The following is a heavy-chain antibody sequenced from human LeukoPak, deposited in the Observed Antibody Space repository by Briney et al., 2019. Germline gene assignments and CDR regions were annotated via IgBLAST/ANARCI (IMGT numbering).Heavy chain of an antibody. CDR2: ISYDGSNK. CDR3: ARVPRRDGYNLKYYFDY. D-gene: IGHD5-24*01. Sequence: GGSLRLSCAASGFTFSSYAMHWVRQAPGKGLEWVAVISYDGSNKYYADSVKGRFTISRDNSKNTLYLQMNSLRAEDTAVYYCARVPRRDGYNLKYYFDYWGQGTLVTVSS. J-gene: IGHJ4*02. V-gene: IGHV3-30-3*01. CDR1: GFTFSSYA.